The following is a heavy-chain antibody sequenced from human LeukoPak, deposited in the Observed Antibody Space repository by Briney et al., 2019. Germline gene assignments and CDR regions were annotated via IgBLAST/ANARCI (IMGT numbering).Heavy chain of an antibody. Sequence: SETLSLTCTVSGGSISSGGYYWSWIRQHPGKGLEWIEYIYYSGSTYYNPSLKSRVTISVDTSKNQFSLKLSSVTAADTAVYYCARGDVVAPFDPWGQGTLVTVSS. CDR1: GGSISSGGYY. D-gene: IGHD2-15*01. V-gene: IGHV4-31*03. CDR2: IYYSGST. CDR3: ARGDVVAPFDP. J-gene: IGHJ5*02.